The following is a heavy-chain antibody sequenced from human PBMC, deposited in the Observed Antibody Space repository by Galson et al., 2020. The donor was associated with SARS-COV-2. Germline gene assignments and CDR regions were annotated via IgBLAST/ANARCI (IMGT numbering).Heavy chain of an antibody. V-gene: IGHV4-34*01. CDR3: ARVEYYDILTGYENWYFDL. D-gene: IGHD3-9*01. J-gene: IGHJ2*01. Sequence: SETLSLTCAVYGGSFSGYYWSWIRQPPGKGLEWIGEINHSGSTNYNPSLKSRVTISVDTSKNQFSLKLSSVTAADTAVYYCARVEYYDILTGYENWYFDLWGRGTLVTVSS. CDR2: INHSGST. CDR1: GGSFSGYY.